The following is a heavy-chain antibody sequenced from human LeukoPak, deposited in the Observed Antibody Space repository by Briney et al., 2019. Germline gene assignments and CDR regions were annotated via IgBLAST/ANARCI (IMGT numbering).Heavy chain of an antibody. J-gene: IGHJ6*03. CDR2: ISGSGGST. CDR3: ARAGQLRYMDV. Sequence: GGSLRLSCAASGFTFSSYAMSWVRQAPGKGLAGVSAISGSGGSTYYADSVKGRFTISRDNAKNSLFLQMNSLRADDTAIYYCARAGQLRYMDVWGKGTAVTVSS. CDR1: GFTFSSYA. V-gene: IGHV3-23*01.